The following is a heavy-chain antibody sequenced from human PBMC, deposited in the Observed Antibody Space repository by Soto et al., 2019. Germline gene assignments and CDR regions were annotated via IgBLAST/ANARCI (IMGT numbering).Heavy chain of an antibody. J-gene: IGHJ5*02. CDR3: ARLIGRDWFDP. V-gene: IGHV4-59*08. CDR1: GGSISGYY. D-gene: IGHD3-22*01. CDR2: IYYSGNT. Sequence: QVQLQESGPGLVKPSETLSLTCTVSGGSISGYYWSWIRQPPGKGLEWIGYIYYSGNTNYNPSLKSRVTISVDTSKNQFSLKVSSVTAADTAVYYCARLIGRDWFDPWGQGTLGTVSS.